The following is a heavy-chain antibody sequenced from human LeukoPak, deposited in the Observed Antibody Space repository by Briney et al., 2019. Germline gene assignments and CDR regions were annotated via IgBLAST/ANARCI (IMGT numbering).Heavy chain of an antibody. CDR2: INHSGSS. J-gene: IGHJ5*02. D-gene: IGHD3-3*01. Sequence: SSETLSLTCAVYGGSFSAYYWSWIRQSPGKGLEWIGEINHSGSSNYSPSLKSRVTFSVDTSKGQVSLNLNSVTAADTAAYYCARGRSSRDFWSGYSHHWFDPWGQGTLVTVSS. V-gene: IGHV4-34*01. CDR1: GGSFSAYY. CDR3: ARGRSSRDFWSGYSHHWFDP.